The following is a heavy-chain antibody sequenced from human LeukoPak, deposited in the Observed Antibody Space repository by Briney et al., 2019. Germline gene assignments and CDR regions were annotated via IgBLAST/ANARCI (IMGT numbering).Heavy chain of an antibody. CDR3: ARTSDTSGRLYWYFDL. D-gene: IGHD3-22*01. CDR1: AFTFSSYS. Sequence: PGWSLRLSCAASAFTFSSYSMNWVRQARGRGLGWVSFISTGSSYIHYADSVKGRFTISRDNAKNLLYLQMNSLRAEDTAVYYCARTSDTSGRLYWYFDLWGRGTLVTVSS. CDR2: ISTGSSYI. V-gene: IGHV3-21*01. J-gene: IGHJ2*01.